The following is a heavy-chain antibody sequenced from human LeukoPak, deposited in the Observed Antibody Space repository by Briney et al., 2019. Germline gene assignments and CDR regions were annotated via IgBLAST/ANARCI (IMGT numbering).Heavy chain of an antibody. CDR1: GYTFTSYG. CDR3: ARMGALLWFGELLYAFDY. V-gene: IGHV1-18*01. Sequence: ASVKVSCKASGYTFTSYGISWVRLAPGQGLEWMGWISAYNGNTNYAQKLQGRVTMTTDTSTSTAYMELRSLRSDDTAVYYCARMGALLWFGELLYAFDYWGQGTLVTVSS. D-gene: IGHD3-10*01. J-gene: IGHJ4*02. CDR2: ISAYNGNT.